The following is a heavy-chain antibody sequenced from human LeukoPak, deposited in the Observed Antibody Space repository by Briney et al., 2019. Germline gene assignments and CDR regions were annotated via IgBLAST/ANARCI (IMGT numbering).Heavy chain of an antibody. D-gene: IGHD1-26*01. J-gene: IGHJ3*02. CDR2: IYYSGST. CDR3: ASLPQTTYSIAFDI. CDR1: GGSISSYY. V-gene: IGHV4-59*01. Sequence: PSETLSLTCTVSGGSISSYYWSWIRQPPGKGLEWIGYIYYSGSTNYNPSLKSRVTISVDTSKNQFSLKLSSVTAADTAVYYCASLPQTTYSIAFDIWGQGTMVTVS.